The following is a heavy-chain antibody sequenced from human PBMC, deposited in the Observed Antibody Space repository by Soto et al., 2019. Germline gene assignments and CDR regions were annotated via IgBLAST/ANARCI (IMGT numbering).Heavy chain of an antibody. V-gene: IGHV1-69*01. D-gene: IGHD1-26*01. CDR3: ASTYYQWEARHYFDF. J-gene: IGHJ4*02. CDR2: IIPIFGTT. Sequence: QVQLVQSGAEVKKPGSSVKVSCTASGGTFSRYGFTWVRQAPGQGFQWMGGIIPIFGTTHYEQNFQGRLSITADESTSTVYMELSSLRSDDTAIYFCASTYYQWEARHYFDFWGQGTLVTVS. CDR1: GGTFSRYG.